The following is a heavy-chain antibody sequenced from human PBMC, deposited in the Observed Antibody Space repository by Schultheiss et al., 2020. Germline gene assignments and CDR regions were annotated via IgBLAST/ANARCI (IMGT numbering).Heavy chain of an antibody. CDR1: GFTFSSCG. V-gene: IGHV3-30*03. CDR2: ISYDGSSK. Sequence: GGSLRLSCAASGFTFSSCGMHWVRQAPGKGLEWVAVISYDGSSKYYADSVEGRFTISRDNSKNTLYLQMNSLRAEDTAVYYCARDDYGDYGGLYWGQGTLVTVSS. J-gene: IGHJ4*02. CDR3: ARDDYGDYGGLY. D-gene: IGHD4-17*01.